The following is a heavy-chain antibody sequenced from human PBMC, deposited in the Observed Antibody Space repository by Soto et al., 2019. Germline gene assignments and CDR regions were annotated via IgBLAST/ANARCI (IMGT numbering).Heavy chain of an antibody. Sequence: EVHLVESGGGLVQPGGSLRLSCVASGFTFSDYWMHWVRQAPGKGLVWVSRIKSDGSSTSYADSVEGRFTISRDNAKNTLFLQMTSLRAEDSAVYSCVRAVTATPDYWGQGTLVTVSS. CDR1: GFTFSDYW. D-gene: IGHD1-20*01. J-gene: IGHJ4*02. CDR3: VRAVTATPDY. CDR2: IKSDGSST. V-gene: IGHV3-74*01.